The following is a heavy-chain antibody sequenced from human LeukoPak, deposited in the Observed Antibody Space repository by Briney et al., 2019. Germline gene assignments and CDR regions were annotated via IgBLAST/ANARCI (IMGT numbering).Heavy chain of an antibody. CDR3: AKTERDRYYFDS. Sequence: GGSLRLSCAVSGFTFSNYAMSWVRQAPGKGLEWVSISGSGDSTYYADSVKGRFTISRDNSKNTLYLQMSSLRAGDTAVYYCAKTERDRYYFDSWGQGTLVTVSS. CDR1: GFTFSNYA. J-gene: IGHJ4*02. V-gene: IGHV3-23*01. CDR2: ISGSGDST.